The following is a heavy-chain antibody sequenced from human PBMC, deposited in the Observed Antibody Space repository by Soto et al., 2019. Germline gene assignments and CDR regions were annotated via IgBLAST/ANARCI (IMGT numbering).Heavy chain of an antibody. CDR3: AHRNYHQSGGVSWDVGHFDY. CDR1: GFSLSTSGVG. D-gene: IGHD3-16*01. J-gene: IGHJ4*02. Sequence: QITLKESGPTLMEPTQTLTLTCTVSGFSLSTSGVGVGWIRQPPGKALECLALIYWDDDKRYNPSLKSRLTIRKDTSNNQLVLTMTNMDPVDTATYYCAHRNYHQSGGVSWDVGHFDYWGQGSLVTVSS. V-gene: IGHV2-5*02. CDR2: IYWDDDK.